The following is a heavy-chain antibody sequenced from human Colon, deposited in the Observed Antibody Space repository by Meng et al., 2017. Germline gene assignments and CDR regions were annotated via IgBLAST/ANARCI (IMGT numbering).Heavy chain of an antibody. D-gene: IGHD4-17*01. V-gene: IGHV4-31*03. CDR2: MSDSGTT. Sequence: QVHLHESGPGLVRPSHDLSLACTVSGGSVKSGGYHWSWVRPHPGKGLEYIGFMSDSGTTDYNPSLRSRVSISEIGSSKNQFSLTLRSVTAADTATYFCARDTLYGTDYWGQGVLVTVSS. CDR1: GGSVKSGGYH. J-gene: IGHJ4*02. CDR3: ARDTLYGTDY.